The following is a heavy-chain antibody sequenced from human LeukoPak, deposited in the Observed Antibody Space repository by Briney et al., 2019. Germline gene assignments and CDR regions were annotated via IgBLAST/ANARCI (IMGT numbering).Heavy chain of an antibody. CDR3: AKGGSSSWYSDYFDY. V-gene: IGHV3-23*01. CDR2: ISGSGGST. CDR1: GFTFSSYA. D-gene: IGHD6-13*01. J-gene: IGHJ4*02. Sequence: GGSLRLFCAASGFTFSSYAMSWVRQAPGKGLEWVSAISGSGGSTYYADSVKGRFTISRDNSKNTLYLQMNSLRAEDTAVYYCAKGGSSSWYSDYFDYWGQGTLVTVSS.